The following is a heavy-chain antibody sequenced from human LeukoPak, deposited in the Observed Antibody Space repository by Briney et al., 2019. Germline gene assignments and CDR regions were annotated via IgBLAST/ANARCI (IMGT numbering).Heavy chain of an antibody. V-gene: IGHV3-73*01. CDR1: GFTFSGSA. Sequence: GGSLRLSCAASGFTFSGSAMHWVRQASGKGLEWVGRIRSKANSYATAYAASVKGRFTISRDDSKNTAYLQMNSLKTEDTAVYYCTRDLGYSSSKPDYWGQGTLVTVSS. CDR2: IRSKANSYAT. J-gene: IGHJ4*02. CDR3: TRDLGYSSSKPDY. D-gene: IGHD6-13*01.